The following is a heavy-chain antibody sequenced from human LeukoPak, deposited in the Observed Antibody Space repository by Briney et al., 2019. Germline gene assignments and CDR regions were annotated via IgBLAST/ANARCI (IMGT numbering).Heavy chain of an antibody. Sequence: GGSLRLSCAASGFTFSSYWMHWVRQAPGKGLVWVSRINSDGSSTSYADSVRGRFSISRDNAKNTLYLQMNSLRAEDTAVYYCAKGRCSSTSCHFDYWGQGTLVTVSS. J-gene: IGHJ4*02. CDR2: INSDGSST. CDR1: GFTFSSYW. V-gene: IGHV3-74*01. CDR3: AKGRCSSTSCHFDY. D-gene: IGHD2-2*01.